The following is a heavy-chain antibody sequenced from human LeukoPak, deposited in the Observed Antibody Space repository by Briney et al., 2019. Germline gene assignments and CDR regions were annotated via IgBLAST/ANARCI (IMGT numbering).Heavy chain of an antibody. V-gene: IGHV4-59*01. Sequence: SETLSLTCTVSGGSISHYYWSWIRQPPGKGLEWIGYIYYSGSTNYNPSLKSRVTISVDTSKNQFSLKLSSVTAADTAVYYCARGIIAVAGTAGKIDYWGQGTLVTASS. CDR3: ARGIIAVAGTAGKIDY. D-gene: IGHD6-19*01. CDR1: GGSISHYY. CDR2: IYYSGST. J-gene: IGHJ4*02.